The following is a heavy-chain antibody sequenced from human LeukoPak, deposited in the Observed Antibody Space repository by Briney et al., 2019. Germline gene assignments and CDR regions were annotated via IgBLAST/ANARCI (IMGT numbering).Heavy chain of an antibody. Sequence: GKSLTLSCVVSGFTFDNFAMHWVRQPLGKGLEWVSGISWNSGSIGYADSVKGRFTISRDNAKNSLYLQMNSLRAEDTALYYCAKDKSAAAGGWFDPWGQGTLVTVSS. D-gene: IGHD6-13*01. CDR3: AKDKSAAAGGWFDP. V-gene: IGHV3-9*01. CDR2: ISWNSGSI. J-gene: IGHJ5*02. CDR1: GFTFDNFA.